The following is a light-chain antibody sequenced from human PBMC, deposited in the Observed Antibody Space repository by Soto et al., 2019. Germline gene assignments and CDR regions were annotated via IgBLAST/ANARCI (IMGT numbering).Light chain of an antibody. CDR2: AAS. Sequence: ALRMTQSPSSFSASTGDRVTITCRASQGISSYLAWYQQKPGKAPKLLIYAASTLQSGVPSRFSGSGSGTDFTLTISCLPSEDFATYYCQQYYSYPHTFGQGTKVEIK. CDR3: QQYYSYPHT. J-gene: IGKJ1*01. V-gene: IGKV1-8*01. CDR1: QGISSY.